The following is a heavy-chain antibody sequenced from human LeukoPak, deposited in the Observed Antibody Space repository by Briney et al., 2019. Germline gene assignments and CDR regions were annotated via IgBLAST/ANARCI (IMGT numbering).Heavy chain of an antibody. Sequence: GRSLRLSCAASGFTFITYGMHWVRQAPGKGLEWVALIWYDGSYKYYADSVKGRFTISRDNSKNTLYLQMNSLRAEDTAVYYCARDCTYYYDSSGPDYWGQGTLVTVSS. CDR2: IWYDGSYK. CDR3: ARDCTYYYDSSGPDY. V-gene: IGHV3-33*01. CDR1: GFTFITYG. D-gene: IGHD3-22*01. J-gene: IGHJ4*02.